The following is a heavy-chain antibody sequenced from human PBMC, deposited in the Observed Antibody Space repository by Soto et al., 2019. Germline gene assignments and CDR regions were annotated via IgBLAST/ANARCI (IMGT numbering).Heavy chain of an antibody. J-gene: IGHJ4*02. CDR3: ARDGGSLGY. Sequence: EVQLVESGGGLVQPGGSLRLSCAASGFTFSSYSMNWVRQAPGKGLEWVSYISSSSSTIYYADSVKGRFTISRDNAKNSLYLQMNILRDEDTSVYYCARDGGSLGYWGQGTLVTVSS. D-gene: IGHD1-26*01. V-gene: IGHV3-48*02. CDR1: GFTFSSYS. CDR2: ISSSSSTI.